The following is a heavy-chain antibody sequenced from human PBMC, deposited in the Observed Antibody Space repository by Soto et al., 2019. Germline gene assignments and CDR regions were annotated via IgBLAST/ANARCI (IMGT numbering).Heavy chain of an antibody. J-gene: IGHJ4*02. Sequence: PGGSRRLSCAGSGFVFSNYSMNWVRQAPGRGLEWVSYISSSSTNTYYAASVRGRFTISRDNGKNSLYLRMNSLRDEDTAVYYCTRGTKGGSPPLWGQGTLVTVSS. V-gene: IGHV3-48*02. CDR1: GFVFSNYS. CDR3: TRGTKGGSPPL. D-gene: IGHD1-7*01. CDR2: ISSSSTNT.